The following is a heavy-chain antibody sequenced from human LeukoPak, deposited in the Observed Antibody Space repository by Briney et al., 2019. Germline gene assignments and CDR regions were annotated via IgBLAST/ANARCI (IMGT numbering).Heavy chain of an antibody. CDR3: ARERGDGDYVVGY. J-gene: IGHJ4*02. CDR1: GYTFTGYY. D-gene: IGHD4-17*01. Sequence: ASVKVSCKASGYTFTGYYMHWVRQAPGQGLEWMGWINPNSGGTNYAQKFQGRVTMTRDTSISTAYMELSRLRSDDTAVYYCARERGDGDYVVGYWGQGTLVTVSS. CDR2: INPNSGGT. V-gene: IGHV1-2*02.